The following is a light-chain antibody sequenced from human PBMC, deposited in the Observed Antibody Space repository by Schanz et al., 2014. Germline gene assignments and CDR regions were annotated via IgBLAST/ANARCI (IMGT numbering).Light chain of an antibody. J-gene: IGLJ2*01. CDR2: NVS. V-gene: IGLV2-14*01. Sequence: QSALTQPASVSGSPGQSITISCTGTNSDVGGYNHVSWYQQYPGKAPKLMIYNVSNRPSGVSNRFSGSKSGNTASLTISGLQAEDEGDYYCSSYTSSSTVVFGGGTKLTVL. CDR3: SSYTSSSTVV. CDR1: NSDVGGYNH.